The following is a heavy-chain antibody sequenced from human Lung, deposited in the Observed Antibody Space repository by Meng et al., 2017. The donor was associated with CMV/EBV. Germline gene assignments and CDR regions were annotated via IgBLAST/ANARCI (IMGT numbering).Heavy chain of an antibody. J-gene: IGHJ4*02. Sequence: GGSXRLXCAASGLTFSSYGMSWVRQAPGKGLEWVSSIGATAGGTYYADSVKGRFTISRDNAKNTLYLQMNSLRAEDTAVYYCAKYSAVGERLYYFDYWGQGTXVTVDS. CDR3: AKYSAVGERLYYFDY. CDR1: GLTFSSYG. V-gene: IGHV3-23*01. D-gene: IGHD2-21*01. CDR2: IGATAGGT.